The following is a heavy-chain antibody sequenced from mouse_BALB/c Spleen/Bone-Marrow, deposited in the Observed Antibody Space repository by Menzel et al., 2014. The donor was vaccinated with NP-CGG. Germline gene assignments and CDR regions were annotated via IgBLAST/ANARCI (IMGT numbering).Heavy chain of an antibody. CDR1: GFAFSGYD. Sequence: EVMLVESGGGLVKPGGSLKLSCAASGFAFSGYDMSWVRRTPEKRLEWVAYISSGGINTYYPDSVKGRFTISRDNAKNTLYLQMNSLKSEDTAMYYCARQRGYAYAMDYWGQGTSVTVSS. V-gene: IGHV5-12-1*01. CDR3: ARQRGYAYAMDY. J-gene: IGHJ4*01. CDR2: ISSGGINT. D-gene: IGHD2-2*01.